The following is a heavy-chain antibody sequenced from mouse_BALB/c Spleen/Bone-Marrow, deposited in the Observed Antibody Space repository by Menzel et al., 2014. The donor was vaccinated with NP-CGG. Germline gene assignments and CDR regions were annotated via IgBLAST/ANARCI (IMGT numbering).Heavy chain of an antibody. V-gene: IGHV1-7*01. CDR1: GYTFTNYW. D-gene: IGHD4-1*01. Sequence: VQLQQSRAELAKPGASVKMSCKASGYTFTNYWMHWVKQRPGQGLEWIGYIDPNTYYTRYNQKFKDRATLTADKSSSTAYLQLSSLTSEDSAVYYCARYWDAYWGQGTLATVSA. CDR3: ARYWDAY. CDR2: IDPNTYYT. J-gene: IGHJ3*01.